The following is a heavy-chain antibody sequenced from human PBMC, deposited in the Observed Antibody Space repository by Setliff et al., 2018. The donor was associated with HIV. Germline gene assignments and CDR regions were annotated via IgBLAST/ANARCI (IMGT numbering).Heavy chain of an antibody. CDR3: ARGRWLQSFDY. V-gene: IGHV1-69*13. CDR2: IIPMFGTT. CDR1: GGSFSSFA. D-gene: IGHD5-12*01. J-gene: IGHJ4*02. Sequence: ASVKVSCKVSGGSFSSFAISWVRQAPGHGLEWMGGIIPMFGTTNYAQKLQGRVTLSADESTSTAYMQLSSLTSEDTAVYYCARGRWLQSFDYWGQGTLVTISS.